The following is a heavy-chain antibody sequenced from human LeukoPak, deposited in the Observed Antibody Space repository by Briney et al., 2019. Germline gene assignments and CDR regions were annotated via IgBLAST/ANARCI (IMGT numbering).Heavy chain of an antibody. J-gene: IGHJ6*03. D-gene: IGHD6-13*01. V-gene: IGHV3-7*01. CDR3: ARVAAAGTGINFYYSMDI. CDR2: IKQDGSEK. CDR1: GFTFSSRDW. Sequence: PGGSLRLSCVASGFTFSSRDWMTWVRHAPGKGLEWVANIKQDGSEKNYVDSVKGRFTISRDNAKNSVDLQMNSLRVEDTAVYYCARVAAAGTGINFYYSMDIWGKGTTVTISS.